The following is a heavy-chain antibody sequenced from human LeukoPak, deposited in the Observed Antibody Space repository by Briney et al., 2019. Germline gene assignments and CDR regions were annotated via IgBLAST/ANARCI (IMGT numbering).Heavy chain of an antibody. D-gene: IGHD5-18*01. Sequence: GGSLRLSCAASGFTFSSYGMHWVRQAPGKGLEWVAVISYDGSNKYYADSVKGRFTISRDNSKNTLYLQMNSLRAEDTAVYYCAKDVPEWGYSYGPFDYWGQGTLVTVSS. CDR3: AKDVPEWGYSYGPFDY. CDR2: ISYDGSNK. J-gene: IGHJ4*02. CDR1: GFTFSSYG. V-gene: IGHV3-30*18.